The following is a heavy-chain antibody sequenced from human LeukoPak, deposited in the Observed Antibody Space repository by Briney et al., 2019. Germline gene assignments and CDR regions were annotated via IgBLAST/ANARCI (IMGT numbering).Heavy chain of an antibody. J-gene: IGHJ4*02. V-gene: IGHV4-39*01. D-gene: IGHD4-17*01. CDR1: GGSISSSSYY. Sequence: PSETLSLTCTVSGGSISSSSYYWGWIRQPPGKGLEWIGSIYYSGSTYYNPSLKSRVTISVDTSKNQSSLKLSSVTAADTAVYYCASPYHDYGDYGTIVDYWGQGTLVTVSS. CDR3: ASPYHDYGDYGTIVDY. CDR2: IYYSGST.